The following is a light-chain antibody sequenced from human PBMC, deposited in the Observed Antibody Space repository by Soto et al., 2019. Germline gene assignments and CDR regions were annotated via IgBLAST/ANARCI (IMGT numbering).Light chain of an antibody. V-gene: IGLV2-23*01. Sequence: QSVLTQPASVSGSPGQSITISCTGTSSDVGSYNLVSWYQQHPGKAPKLMIYEGNKRPSGVSNRFSASKSGNTASLTISGLQAEDEADYYCCAYAGSNTLVFGGGTSSPS. J-gene: IGLJ2*01. CDR2: EGN. CDR3: CAYAGSNTLV. CDR1: SSDVGSYNL.